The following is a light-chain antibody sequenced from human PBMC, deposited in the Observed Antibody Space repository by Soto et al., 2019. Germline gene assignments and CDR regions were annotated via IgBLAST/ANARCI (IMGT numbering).Light chain of an antibody. CDR2: GAS. V-gene: IGKV3-15*01. CDR3: QHYNNWPYT. CDR1: QSVSSN. Sequence: EIVLTQSPATLSVSPGERATLSCRASQSVSSNLAWYQQKPGQAPRLPISGASARATGIPARFSGSGSGTEFTLTISSLQSEDFAVYYCQHYNNWPYTFGQGTKLEIK. J-gene: IGKJ2*01.